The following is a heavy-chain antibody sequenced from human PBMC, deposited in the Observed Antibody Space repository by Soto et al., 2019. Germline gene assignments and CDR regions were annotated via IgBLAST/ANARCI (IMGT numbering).Heavy chain of an antibody. CDR3: ARTVGWLDP. J-gene: IGHJ5*02. CDR2: TYYRSKWYK. Sequence: SQTLSLTCAISGDSVSSNSAAWNRIRQSPSRGLEWLGRTYYRSKWYKEYAASVRSRITINPDTSKNQFSLQLNSVSPEDTAVYYCARTVGWLDPWGQGTQVTVSS. CDR1: GDSVSSNSAA. D-gene: IGHD2-15*01. V-gene: IGHV6-1*01.